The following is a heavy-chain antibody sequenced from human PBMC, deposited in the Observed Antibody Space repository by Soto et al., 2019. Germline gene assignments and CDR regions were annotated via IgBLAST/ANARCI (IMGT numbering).Heavy chain of an antibody. V-gene: IGHV1-69*05. Sequence: QVKLVQSGAEVKKPGSSVKVSCKASGGTFSSYAISWVRQAPGQGLEWMGGIIPIFGTANYAQKFQGRVTITSDESTSTDYMELSSLRSEDTDVYYCARVGIVKTVAGTGVLDPWGQGTLVTVSS. J-gene: IGHJ5*02. CDR3: ARVGIVKTVAGTGVLDP. D-gene: IGHD6-19*01. CDR1: GGTFSSYA. CDR2: IIPIFGTA.